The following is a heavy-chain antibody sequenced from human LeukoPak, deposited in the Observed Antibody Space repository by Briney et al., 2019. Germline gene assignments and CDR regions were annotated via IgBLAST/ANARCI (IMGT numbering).Heavy chain of an antibody. D-gene: IGHD5-18*01. J-gene: IGHJ3*02. CDR2: IYSDGST. CDR3: GRVKDSAILWHAFDI. V-gene: IGHV3-53*05. Sequence: GGSLRLSCAASGFTVSTNYMSWVRQAPGKKLEWVSDIYSDGSTFYADSVKGRFTISRDNSKNTLYLQMNSLRTEDTAVYYCGRVKDSAILWHAFDIWGQGTMVTVSS. CDR1: GFTVSTNY.